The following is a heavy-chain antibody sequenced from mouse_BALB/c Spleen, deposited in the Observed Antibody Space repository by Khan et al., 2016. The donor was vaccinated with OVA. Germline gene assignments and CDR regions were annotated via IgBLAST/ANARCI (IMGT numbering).Heavy chain of an antibody. CDR3: ARSVTITTVVATDFDY. J-gene: IGHJ2*01. D-gene: IGHD1-1*01. V-gene: IGHV3-2*02. CDR2: ISYSGRT. Sequence: QLEESGPGLVNPSQSLSLTCTVTGYSITSDYAWNWIRQFPGNKLEWMGYISYSGRTSYIPSLKSRISITRDTSRTQFFLQLNFVTTEDTASYFCARSVTITTVVATDFDYWGQGTTLTVSS. CDR1: GYSITSDYA.